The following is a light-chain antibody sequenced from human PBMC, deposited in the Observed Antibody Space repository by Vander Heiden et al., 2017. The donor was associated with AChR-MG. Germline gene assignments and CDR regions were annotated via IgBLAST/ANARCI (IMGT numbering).Light chain of an antibody. CDR1: QSVSRW. J-gene: IGKJ1*01. CDR2: DAS. V-gene: IGKV1-5*01. Sequence: DVQMTQSPSTLSASVGDRVTITCRASQSVSRWLAWYQQKPGKAPKLLISDASSLERGVPSRFSGSGFGTEFTLTISSLQPDDCAIYYCQQYSAYATFGQGTKVEIE. CDR3: QQYSAYAT.